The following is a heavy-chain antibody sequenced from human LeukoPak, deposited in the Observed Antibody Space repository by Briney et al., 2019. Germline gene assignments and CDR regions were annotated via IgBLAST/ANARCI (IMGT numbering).Heavy chain of an antibody. V-gene: IGHV4-59*01. J-gene: IGHJ4*02. CDR1: GGSISSYY. D-gene: IGHD3-22*01. CDR3: AREAPDSSGYLVDY. CDR2: IYYSGST. Sequence: SETLSLTCTVSGGSISSYYWSWIRQPPGKGLEWIGYIYYSGSTNYNPSLKSRVTIPVDTSKNQFSLKLSSVTAADTAVYYCAREAPDSSGYLVDYRGQGTLVTVSS.